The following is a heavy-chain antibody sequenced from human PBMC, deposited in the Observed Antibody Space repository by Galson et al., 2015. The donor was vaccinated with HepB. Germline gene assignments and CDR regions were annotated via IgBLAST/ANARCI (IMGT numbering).Heavy chain of an antibody. J-gene: IGHJ5*02. CDR2: IYYSGTT. CDR3: ARDPMYSTSSRFDP. D-gene: IGHD6-6*01. CDR1: GGPISSSSYS. V-gene: IGHV4-39*07. Sequence: SETLSLTCTVSGGPISSSSYSWAWIRQSPGKGLEWIGSIYYSGTTYYNPSLKRRATISIDTSKNQFSLKVISVTAADTAVYYCARDPMYSTSSRFDPWGQGTLVTGSA.